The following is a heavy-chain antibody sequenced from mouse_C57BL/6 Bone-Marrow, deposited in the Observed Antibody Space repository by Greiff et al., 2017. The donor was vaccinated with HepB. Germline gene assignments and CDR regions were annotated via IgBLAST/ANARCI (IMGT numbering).Heavy chain of an antibody. J-gene: IGHJ4*01. Sequence: VQLQQPGAELVKPGASVKLSCKASGYTFTSYWMQWVKQRPGQGLEWIGEIDPSDSYTNYNQKFKGKATLTVDTSSSTAYMQLSSLTSEDSAVYYCARDGYYEDYYAMDYWGQGTSVTVSS. CDR3: ARDGYYEDYYAMDY. D-gene: IGHD2-3*01. CDR2: IDPSDSYT. CDR1: GYTFTSYW. V-gene: IGHV1-50*01.